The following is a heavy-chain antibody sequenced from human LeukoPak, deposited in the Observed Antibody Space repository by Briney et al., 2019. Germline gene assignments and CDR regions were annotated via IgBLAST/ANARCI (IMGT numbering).Heavy chain of an antibody. CDR2: ISWNSGSI. CDR1: GFTFDDYA. CDR3: AREADCTNGVCYADFDY. J-gene: IGHJ4*02. Sequence: GGSLRLSCAASGFTFDDYAMHWVRQAPGKGLEWVSGISWNSGSIGYADSVKGRFTISRDNAKNSLYLQMNSLRAEDTALYYCAREADCTNGVCYADFDYWGQGTLVTVSS. D-gene: IGHD2-8*01. V-gene: IGHV3-9*01.